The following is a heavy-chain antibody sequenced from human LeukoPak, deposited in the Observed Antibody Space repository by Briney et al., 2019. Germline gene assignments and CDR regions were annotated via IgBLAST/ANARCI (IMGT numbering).Heavy chain of an antibody. CDR1: GFTFRTYW. J-gene: IGHJ4*02. Sequence: PGGSLRLSCGASGFTFRTYWMSWVRQAPGKGLEWVANIKQDGSEKYYVDSVKGRFTISRDNAKNSLYLQMNSLRAEDTAVYYCARDKSVYYDTSGSRFDYWGQGTLVTVSS. V-gene: IGHV3-7*01. D-gene: IGHD3-22*01. CDR2: IKQDGSEK. CDR3: ARDKSVYYDTSGSRFDY.